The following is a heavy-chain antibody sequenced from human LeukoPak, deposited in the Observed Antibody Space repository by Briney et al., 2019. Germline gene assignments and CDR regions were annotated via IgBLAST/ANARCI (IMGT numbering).Heavy chain of an antibody. CDR2: IHYSGST. V-gene: IGHV4-59*01. Sequence: PSQTLSLTCSVSGGSISSYYWSWIRQPPGKGLEWIGYIHYSGSTNYIPSLKSRVTISVDTSKNQFSLKLSSVTAADTAVYYCARVGGYSCFDYWGQGTLVTVSS. CDR1: GGSISSYY. CDR3: ARVGGYSCFDY. J-gene: IGHJ4*02. D-gene: IGHD5-18*01.